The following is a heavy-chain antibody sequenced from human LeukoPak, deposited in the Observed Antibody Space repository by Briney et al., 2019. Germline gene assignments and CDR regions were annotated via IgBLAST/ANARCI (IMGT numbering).Heavy chain of an antibody. Sequence: GGSLRLSCAASGFTFSTYAMSWARQTPGKGLQWISSLSSSGGGTYYADSVNGRFTISRDNSKNILYLHMNSLTVEDSAVYYCAKHYADTSTYSYFDLWGQGTLVTVSS. V-gene: IGHV3-23*01. CDR2: LSSSGGGT. CDR1: GFTFSTYA. D-gene: IGHD2/OR15-2a*01. CDR3: AKHYADTSTYSYFDL. J-gene: IGHJ4*02.